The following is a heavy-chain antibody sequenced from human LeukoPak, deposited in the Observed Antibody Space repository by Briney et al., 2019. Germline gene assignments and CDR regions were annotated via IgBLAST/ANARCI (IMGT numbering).Heavy chain of an antibody. J-gene: IGHJ4*02. D-gene: IGHD3-3*01. CDR3: ARGPPPSTTYYDLWSAYYYSYFDY. Sequence: GASVKVFCKASGYTFTSYDINWVRQATGQGFEWMGWMNPNSGNTGYAQKFQGSGTMTRNISISTAYMELRSLRSEDTAVYYCARGPPPSTTYYDLWSAYYYSYFDYWSQGTLVTVSA. CDR1: GYTFTSYD. CDR2: MNPNSGNT. V-gene: IGHV1-8*01.